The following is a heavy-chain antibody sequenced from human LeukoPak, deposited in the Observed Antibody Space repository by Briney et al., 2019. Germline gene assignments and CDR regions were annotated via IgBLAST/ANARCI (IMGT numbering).Heavy chain of an antibody. CDR1: GVTFSGAP. CDR2: VRSKDNNYAT. Sequence: GXXRLSCAASGVTFSGAPMHWVGQASGKGLEWVGRVRSKDNNYATTYTASLKVRFTISRDDSKNTAYLQMNSLQTEDTAVYYCTRVNPSSDTYYDAFDIWGQGTMVTVSS. D-gene: IGHD1-26*01. V-gene: IGHV3-73*01. CDR3: TRVNPSSDTYYDAFDI. J-gene: IGHJ3*02.